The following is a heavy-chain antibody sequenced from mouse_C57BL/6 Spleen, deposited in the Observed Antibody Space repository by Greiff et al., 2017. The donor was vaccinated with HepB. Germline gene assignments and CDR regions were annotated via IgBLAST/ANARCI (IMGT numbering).Heavy chain of an antibody. CDR3: SSWGTAVVEGFAY. D-gene: IGHD1-1*01. CDR1: GFNITDYY. J-gene: IGHJ3*01. V-gene: IGHV14-1*01. CDR2: IDPEDGDT. Sequence: EVQLQQSGAELVRPGASVKLSCTASGFNITDYYMHWVKQRPEQGLEWIGRIDPEDGDTEYTPKFQGKATLTADTSSNTAYLQLRSLTSEDTAVYYCSSWGTAVVEGFAYWGQGTLVTVSS.